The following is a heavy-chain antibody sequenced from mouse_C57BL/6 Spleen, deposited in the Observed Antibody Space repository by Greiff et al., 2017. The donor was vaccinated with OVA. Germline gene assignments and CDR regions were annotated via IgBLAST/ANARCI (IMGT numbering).Heavy chain of an antibody. CDR2: IRNKANGYTT. Sequence: EVKLVESGGGLVQPGGSLSLSCAASGFTFTDYYMSWVRQPPGKALEWLGFIRNKANGYTTEYSASVKGRFTISRDSSQSILYLQMNALRAEDSATYYCARYDSSIYDGYYWYFDVWGTGTTVTVSS. J-gene: IGHJ1*03. CDR1: GFTFTDYY. CDR3: ARYDSSIYDGYYWYFDV. D-gene: IGHD2-3*01. V-gene: IGHV7-3*01.